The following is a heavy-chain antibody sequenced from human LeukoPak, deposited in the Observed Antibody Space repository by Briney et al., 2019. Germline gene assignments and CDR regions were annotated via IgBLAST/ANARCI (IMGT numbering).Heavy chain of an antibody. CDR1: GFTFSSYA. Sequence: GGSLRLSCAASGFTFSSYAMHWVRQAPGKGLEYVSAISSNGGSTYYANSVKGRFTISRDNSKNTLYLQMNSLRAEDTAVYYCAKVTDMVATFAFDIWGQGTMVTVSS. CDR3: AKVTDMVATFAFDI. V-gene: IGHV3-64*01. J-gene: IGHJ3*02. D-gene: IGHD5-12*01. CDR2: ISSNGGST.